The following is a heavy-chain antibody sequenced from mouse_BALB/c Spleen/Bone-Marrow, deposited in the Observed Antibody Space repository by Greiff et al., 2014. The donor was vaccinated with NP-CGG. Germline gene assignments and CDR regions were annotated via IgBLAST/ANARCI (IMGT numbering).Heavy chain of an antibody. CDR2: INPGSGGT. Sequence: VQLQQSGAELVRPGTSVKVSCKASGYALTNYLMEWVKQRPGQGLEWIGKINPGSGGTNYNEKFKGKATLTADKSSSTAYMQLRSLMSYDASVDYCARRDVSYFDYWGQGTTLTVSS. CDR1: GYALTNYL. D-gene: IGHD3-3*01. V-gene: IGHV1-54*01. J-gene: IGHJ2*01. CDR3: ARRDVSYFDY.